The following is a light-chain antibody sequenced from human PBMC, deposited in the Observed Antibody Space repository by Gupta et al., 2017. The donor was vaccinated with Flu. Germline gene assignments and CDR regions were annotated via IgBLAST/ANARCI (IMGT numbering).Light chain of an antibody. CDR1: QSVSGN. Sequence: GERATLACRASQSVSGNFAWYQQKPGQAPMLLIYGASTRATGIPARFSGGGSGTEFTLTISGLQSEDFAVYYCQQYNNWPLTFGGGTKVEIK. CDR2: GAS. CDR3: QQYNNWPLT. V-gene: IGKV3-15*01. J-gene: IGKJ4*02.